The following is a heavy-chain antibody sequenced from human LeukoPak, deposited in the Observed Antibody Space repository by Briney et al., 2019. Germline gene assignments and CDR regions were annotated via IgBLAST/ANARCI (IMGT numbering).Heavy chain of an antibody. CDR3: AREHNGSGTYCDY. Sequence: GGSLRLSCAASGFTFSSYSMNWVRQAPGKGLEWVSSISSSGSYIYYADSVKGRFTISRDNAKNSLYLQINSLRAEDTAVYYCAREHNGSGTYCDYWGQGTLVTVSS. J-gene: IGHJ4*02. D-gene: IGHD3-10*01. CDR1: GFTFSSYS. V-gene: IGHV3-21*01. CDR2: ISSSGSYI.